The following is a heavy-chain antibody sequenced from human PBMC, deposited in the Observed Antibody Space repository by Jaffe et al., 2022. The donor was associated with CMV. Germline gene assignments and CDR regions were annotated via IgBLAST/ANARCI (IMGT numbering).Heavy chain of an antibody. J-gene: IGHJ3*02. CDR3: AKDATGYSSGRTDAFDI. Sequence: EVQLLESGGGLVQPGGSLRLSCAASGFTFSSYAMSWVRQAPGKGLEWVSAISGSGGSTYYADSVKGRFTISRDNSKNTLYLQMNSLRAEDTAVYYCAKDATGYSSGRTDAFDIWGQGTMVTVSS. D-gene: IGHD6-19*01. V-gene: IGHV3-23*01. CDR2: ISGSGGST. CDR1: GFTFSSYA.